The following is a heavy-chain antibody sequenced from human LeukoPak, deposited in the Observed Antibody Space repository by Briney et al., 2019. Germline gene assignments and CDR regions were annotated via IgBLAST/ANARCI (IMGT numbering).Heavy chain of an antibody. D-gene: IGHD2-2*02. CDR2: ISSSSSYI. CDR3: ARTHCSSTSCYSHNWFDP. V-gene: IGHV3-21*01. J-gene: IGHJ5*02. CDR1: GFTFSSYC. Sequence: GGSLRLSCAASGFTFSSYCMNWVRQAPGKGLEWVSSISSSSSYIYYADSVKGRFTISRDNAKNSLYLQMNSLRAEDTAVYYWARTHCSSTSCYSHNWFDPWGQGTLVTVSS.